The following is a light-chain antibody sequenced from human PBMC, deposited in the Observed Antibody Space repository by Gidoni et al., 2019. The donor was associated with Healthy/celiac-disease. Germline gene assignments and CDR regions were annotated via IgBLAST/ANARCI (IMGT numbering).Light chain of an antibody. CDR1: SLRSYY. Sequence: SSELTQDPAVSVALGQTVRITCQGDSLRSYYASWYQQKPGQAPVLVLYGKNNRPSGIPDLFSGSSSGNTASLTITGAQAEDEADYYCNSRDSSSNHVVFGGGTKLTVL. CDR2: GKN. J-gene: IGLJ2*01. V-gene: IGLV3-19*01. CDR3: NSRDSSSNHVV.